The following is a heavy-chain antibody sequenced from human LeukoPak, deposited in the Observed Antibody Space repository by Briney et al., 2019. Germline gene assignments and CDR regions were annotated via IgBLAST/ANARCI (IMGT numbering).Heavy chain of an antibody. J-gene: IGHJ4*02. V-gene: IGHV3-23*01. D-gene: IGHD1-26*01. CDR1: GFTFSNFA. CDR3: AKVRGGSSLFSLDS. Sequence: GGSLRLSCEASGFTFSNFAMTWVRQAPGQGLEWVSGISNSGGTAYYADSVKGRVTISRDNSKNTLFLQLNSLSADDAAIYYCAKVRGGSSLFSLDSWGQGTLVTVSS. CDR2: ISNSGGTA.